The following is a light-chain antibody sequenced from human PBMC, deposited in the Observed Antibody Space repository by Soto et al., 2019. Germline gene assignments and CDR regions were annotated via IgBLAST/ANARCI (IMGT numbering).Light chain of an antibody. Sequence: ETVLTQSPATLSLSPGERATLSCRASQSISSYLAWYKQRPGQAPRLLIYDASNRATGIPARFSGSGSGTDFTLTISSLEPEDFAVYYCQQRSNWPLTFGGGTKVDIK. CDR3: QQRSNWPLT. V-gene: IGKV3-11*01. J-gene: IGKJ4*01. CDR1: QSISSY. CDR2: DAS.